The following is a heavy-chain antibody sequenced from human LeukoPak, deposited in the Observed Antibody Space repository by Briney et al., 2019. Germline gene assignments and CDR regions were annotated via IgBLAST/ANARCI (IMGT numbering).Heavy chain of an antibody. D-gene: IGHD2-2*01. CDR2: ISYDGSNK. J-gene: IGHJ4*02. Sequence: PGGSLRLSCAASGFTFSSYAMSWVRQAPGKGLEWVAVISYDGSNKYYADSVKGRFTISRDNSKNTLYLQMNSLRAEDTAVYYCARVGRRKDIVVVPAANPLDYWGQGTLVTVSS. V-gene: IGHV3-30-3*01. CDR3: ARVGRRKDIVVVPAANPLDY. CDR1: GFTFSSYA.